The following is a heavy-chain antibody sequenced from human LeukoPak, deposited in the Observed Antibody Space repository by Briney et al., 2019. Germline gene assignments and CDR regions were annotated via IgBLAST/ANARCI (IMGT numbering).Heavy chain of an antibody. J-gene: IGHJ4*02. V-gene: IGHV1-2*02. CDR2: INPNSGGT. Sequence: GASVKVSCKASGYTFTGYYMHWVRQAPGRGLEWMGWINPNSGGTNSAQKFQGRVTMTRDTSISTAYMELSRLRSDDTAVYYCAGGGLSGQLDYWGQGTLVTVSS. CDR1: GYTFTGYY. CDR3: AGGGLSGQLDY. D-gene: IGHD6-19*01.